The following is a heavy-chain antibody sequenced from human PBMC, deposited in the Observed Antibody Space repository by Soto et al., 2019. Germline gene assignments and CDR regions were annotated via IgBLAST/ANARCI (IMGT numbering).Heavy chain of an antibody. V-gene: IGHV3-21*01. CDR1: GFTFSNYN. D-gene: IGHD3-22*01. CDR2: ISSVSTYM. CDR3: AKDHYYDTSGYYYDYYYGMDV. J-gene: IGHJ6*02. Sequence: PGGSLRLSCAASGFTFSNYNMNWVRQSPGKGLEWVSSISSVSTYMYYADSVKGRFTISRDNVKNSLYLQMNSLRAEDTAVYYCAKDHYYDTSGYYYDYYYGMDVWGQGTTVTVSS.